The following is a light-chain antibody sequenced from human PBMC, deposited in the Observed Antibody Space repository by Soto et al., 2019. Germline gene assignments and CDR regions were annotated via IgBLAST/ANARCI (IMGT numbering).Light chain of an antibody. CDR2: DDN. CDR1: YSNIGNNY. V-gene: IGLV1-51*01. CDR3: GTWDASLSAGV. J-gene: IGLJ3*02. Sequence: QSVLTQPPSVSAAAGQTVTISCSGGYSNIGNNYVSWYQQLPGTVPKLLIYDDNKRPSEIPDRFSGSKSDTSATLGITGLQTGDEAYYYCGTWDASLSAGVFGGGTQLTVL.